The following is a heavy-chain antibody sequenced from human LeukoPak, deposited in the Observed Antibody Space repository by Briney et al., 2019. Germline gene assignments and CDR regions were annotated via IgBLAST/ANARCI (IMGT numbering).Heavy chain of an antibody. V-gene: IGHV4-31*03. Sequence: PSETLSLTCTVSGGSISSGGYDWSWIRQHPGKGLEWIGYIYYSGSTYYNPSLKSRVTISVDTSKNQFSLKLSSVTAADTAVYYCARDGPTAIDYWGQGTLVTVSS. J-gene: IGHJ4*02. CDR1: GGSISSGGYD. CDR3: ARDGPTAIDY. CDR2: IYYSGST.